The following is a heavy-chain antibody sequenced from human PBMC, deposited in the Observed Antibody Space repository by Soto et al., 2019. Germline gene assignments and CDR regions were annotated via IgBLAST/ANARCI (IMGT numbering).Heavy chain of an antibody. V-gene: IGHV3-53*01. CDR3: ARDRVESGYPEYFQH. CDR1: GFTVSNNY. J-gene: IGHJ1*01. Sequence: EVQLVESGGGLLEPGGSQRLSCAASGFTVSNNYMSWVRKAPGKGLEWVSVIYSGGSTYYADSVKGRFTISRDNSKNTLYLQMNSLRAEDTAVYYCARDRVESGYPEYFQHWGQGTLVTVSS. CDR2: IYSGGST. D-gene: IGHD3-22*01.